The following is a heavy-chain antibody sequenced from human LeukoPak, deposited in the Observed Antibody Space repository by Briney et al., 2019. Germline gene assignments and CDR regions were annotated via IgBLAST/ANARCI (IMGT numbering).Heavy chain of an antibody. CDR3: ARDANDYYGSGVNYYYYMDV. D-gene: IGHD3-10*01. CDR2: TYYRSKWYN. J-gene: IGHJ6*03. V-gene: IGHV6-1*01. CDR1: GDSVSSNSAA. Sequence: SQTLSLTCAISGDSVSSNSAAWNWLRQSPSRGLEWLGRTYYRSKWYNDYAVSVKSLITINPDTSKNQFSLQLNSVTPEDTAVYYCARDANDYYGSGVNYYYYMDVWGKGTTVTVSS.